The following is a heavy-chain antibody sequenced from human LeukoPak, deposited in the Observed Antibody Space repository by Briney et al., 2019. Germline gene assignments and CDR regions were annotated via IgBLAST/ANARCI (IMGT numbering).Heavy chain of an antibody. CDR1: GDSIGSYF. CDR2: IYYTGST. J-gene: IGHJ4*02. CDR3: ARDPGEADSSGYYSISDY. V-gene: IGHV4-59*01. Sequence: PSETLSLTCTVSGDSIGSYFWTWIRQPPGKGLEWIGYIYYTGSTNYNPSLKSRVTISVDTSKNQFSLKLTSVIPGGTAVYYCARDPGEADSSGYYSISDYWGQGTLVTVSS. D-gene: IGHD3-22*01.